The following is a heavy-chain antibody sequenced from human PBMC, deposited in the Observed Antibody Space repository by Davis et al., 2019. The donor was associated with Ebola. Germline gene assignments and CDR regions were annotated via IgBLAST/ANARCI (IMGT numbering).Heavy chain of an antibody. J-gene: IGHJ4*02. D-gene: IGHD3-10*01. CDR2: ISGSGGST. CDR3: AKDLRGYYGSGSYYVN. Sequence: GGSLRLSCTDSVITFSSYAMTWVRQAPGKGLEWVSAISGSGGSTYYADSVKGRFTISRDNSKNTLYLQMNSLRAEDTAVYYCAKDLRGYYGSGSYYVNWGQGTLVTVSS. CDR1: VITFSSYA. V-gene: IGHV3-23*01.